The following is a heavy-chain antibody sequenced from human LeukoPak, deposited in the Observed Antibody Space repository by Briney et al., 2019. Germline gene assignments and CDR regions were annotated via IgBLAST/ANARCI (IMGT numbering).Heavy chain of an antibody. CDR3: ARGGPTRGYSSGWFTGTELLSNWFDP. CDR2: ISAYNGNT. D-gene: IGHD6-19*01. V-gene: IGHV1-18*01. J-gene: IGHJ5*02. Sequence: ASVKVSCKASGYTFTSYGISWVRQAPGQGLEWMGWISAYNGNTNYAQKLQGRVTMTTDTSTSTAYMELRSLRSDDTAVYYCARGGPTRGYSSGWFTGTELLSNWFDPWGQGTLVTVSS. CDR1: GYTFTSYG.